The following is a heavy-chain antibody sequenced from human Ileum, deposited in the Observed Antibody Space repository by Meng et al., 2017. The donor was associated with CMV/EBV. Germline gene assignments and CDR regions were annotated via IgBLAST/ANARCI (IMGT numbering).Heavy chain of an antibody. CDR3: AKYSGPSRWFDP. CDR1: GASITNDDYY. D-gene: IGHD5-12*01. Sequence: QGQLQELEPVLVKPSQTLSLPCTVSGASITNDDYYWSWIRQPPGKGLEWIGYIYYNGITYYNPSLKSRIAILVDTSKSQFSLIVSSVTAADTAVYYCAKYSGPSRWFDPWGQGTLVTVSS. V-gene: IGHV4-30-4*01. CDR2: IYYNGIT. J-gene: IGHJ5*02.